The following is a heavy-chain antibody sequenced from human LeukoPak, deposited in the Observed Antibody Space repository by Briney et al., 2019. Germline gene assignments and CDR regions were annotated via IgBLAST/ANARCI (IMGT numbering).Heavy chain of an antibody. CDR1: GFTFSSYA. CDR2: ISADGGST. CDR3: AGYSYTRGFDP. V-gene: IGHV3-23*01. D-gene: IGHD1-26*01. J-gene: IGHJ5*02. Sequence: GGSLRLSCAASGFTFSSYAMSWVRQAPGKGLEWVSTISADGGSTYYADSVRGRCTISRDNSKNTLYLQMNSLRAENTAVYYCAGYSYTRGFDPLGQGTLVTVSS.